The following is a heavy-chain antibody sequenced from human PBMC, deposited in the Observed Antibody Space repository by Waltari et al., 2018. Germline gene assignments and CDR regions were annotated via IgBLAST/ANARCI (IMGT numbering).Heavy chain of an antibody. CDR1: GGSISSHY. Sequence: QVQLQESGPGLVKPSETLSLTCTVSGGSISSHYWSWIRQPPGKGLEWIGNINYSGSTNYHPSPKMRVTISVDTSKNQFSLKLSSVTAADTAVYYCARVPMGPGATSYYYYYYMDVWGKGTTVTVSS. CDR2: INYSGST. V-gene: IGHV4-59*11. J-gene: IGHJ6*03. D-gene: IGHD1-26*01. CDR3: ARVPMGPGATSYYYYYYMDV.